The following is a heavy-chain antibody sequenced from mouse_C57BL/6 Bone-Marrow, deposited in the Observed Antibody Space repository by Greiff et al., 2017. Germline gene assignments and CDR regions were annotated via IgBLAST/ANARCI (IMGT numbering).Heavy chain of an antibody. J-gene: IGHJ4*01. V-gene: IGHV6-6*01. CDR1: VFTFSDAW. Sequence: EVKLVESGGGLVQPGGSMKLSCAASVFTFSDAWLDWVRQSPEKGLAWVADLRNKANNHATYYAESVKGRFTISRDDSKSSDYLQMNSLRAEDTGSYNCTPLVLRNYYAMDDWGQGTSVTVSS. D-gene: IGHD1-1*01. CDR2: LRNKANNHAT. CDR3: TPLVLRNYYAMDD.